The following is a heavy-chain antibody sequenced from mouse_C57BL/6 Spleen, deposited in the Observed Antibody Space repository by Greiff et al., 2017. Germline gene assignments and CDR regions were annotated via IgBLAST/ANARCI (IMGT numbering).Heavy chain of an antibody. CDR2: SYPGDGDT. D-gene: IGHD2-3*01. J-gene: IGHJ3*01. CDR1: GYAFSSSW. CDR3: ARSLDGYYVAWFAY. V-gene: IGHV1-82*01. Sequence: VKLQQSGPELVKPGASVKISCKASGYAFSSSWMNWVKQRPGKGLEWIGRSYPGDGDTNYNGKFKGKATLTADKSSSTAYMQLSSLTSEDSAVYFCARSLDGYYVAWFAYWGQGTLVTVSA.